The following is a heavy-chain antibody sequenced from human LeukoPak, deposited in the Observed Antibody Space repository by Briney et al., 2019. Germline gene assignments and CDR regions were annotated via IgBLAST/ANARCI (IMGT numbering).Heavy chain of an antibody. CDR2: IFSDGTT. CDR3: ARGPIMSEYFQH. D-gene: IGHD3-16*01. V-gene: IGHV3-66*02. CDR1: GFSVSSKY. J-gene: IGHJ1*01. Sequence: GGSLRLSCAASGFSVSSKYMSWVRQAPGKGLEWVSVIFSDGTTYYADSVKGRFTISRDNSKNTLYLQMNSLRDEDTAVCYCARGPIMSEYFQHWGQGTLVTVSS.